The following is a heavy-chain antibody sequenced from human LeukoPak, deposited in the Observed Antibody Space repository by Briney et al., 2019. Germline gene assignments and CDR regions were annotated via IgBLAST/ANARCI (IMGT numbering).Heavy chain of an antibody. D-gene: IGHD6-13*01. CDR1: GGSLSSYY. CDR3: AALSSSWYES. J-gene: IGHJ5*01. V-gene: IGHV4-59*01. CDR2: IHYSGSN. Sequence: ASETLSLTCTVSGGSLSSYYWSWIRPPPGKGLEWIGYIHYSGSNNYNPSPKSRVTLSVDTSKNQFSLKLSSVTAAYTAVYYCAALSSSWYESWGQGTLVTVSS.